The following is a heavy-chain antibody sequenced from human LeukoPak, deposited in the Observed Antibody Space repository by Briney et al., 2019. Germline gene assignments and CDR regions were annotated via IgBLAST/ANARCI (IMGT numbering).Heavy chain of an antibody. CDR1: GFTFSSYS. CDR2: ISSSSSYI. CDR3: ARDSSSWPDYYYYGMDV. V-gene: IGHV3-21*01. D-gene: IGHD6-13*01. J-gene: IGHJ6*02. Sequence: GGSLRLSCAASGFTFSSYSMNWVRQAPGKGLEWVSSISSSSSYICYADSVKGRFTISRDNAKNSLYLQMNSLRAEDTAVYYCARDSSSWPDYYYYGMDVWGQGTTVTVSS.